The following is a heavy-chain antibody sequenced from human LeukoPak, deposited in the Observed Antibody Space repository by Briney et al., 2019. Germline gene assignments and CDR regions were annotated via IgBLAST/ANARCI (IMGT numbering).Heavy chain of an antibody. V-gene: IGHV4-38-2*02. CDR2: INHSGST. Sequence: PSETLSLTCTVSGYSISSGYYWGWIRQPPGKGLEWIAIINHSGSTYHNPSLKSRVTISVDTSKNQFSLKVSSVTAADTAVYYCARGRDLPDYWGQGTLVTVSS. CDR1: GYSISSGYY. J-gene: IGHJ4*02. CDR3: ARGRDLPDY.